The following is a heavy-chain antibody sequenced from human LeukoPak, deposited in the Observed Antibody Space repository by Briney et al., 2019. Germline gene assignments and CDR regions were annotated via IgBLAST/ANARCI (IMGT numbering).Heavy chain of an antibody. CDR3: ARGHYDVLAASYKWTPDY. D-gene: IGHD3-9*01. J-gene: IGHJ4*02. CDR2: ITSGGDYI. CDR1: GFTFNTFN. V-gene: IGHV3-21*01. Sequence: PGGSLRLSCAASGFTFNTFNMNWVRQAPGKGLEWVSSITSGGDYIYYADSVKGRYTTSRDNAKNSLSLQLNSLRVEDTAVYYCARGHYDVLAASYKWTPDYWGQGTLVPVSS.